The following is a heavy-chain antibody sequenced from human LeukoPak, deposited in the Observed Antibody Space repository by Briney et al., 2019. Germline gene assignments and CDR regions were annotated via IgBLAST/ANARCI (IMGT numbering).Heavy chain of an antibody. Sequence: SVKVSCKASGGTFSSYAISWVRQAPGQGLEWMGGVIPIFGTANYAQKFQGRVTITADESTSTAYMELSSLRSEDTAVYYCASGVTTSDYYYYGMDVWGQGTTVTVSS. V-gene: IGHV1-69*13. CDR2: VIPIFGTA. CDR3: ASGVTTSDYYYYGMDV. D-gene: IGHD4-17*01. J-gene: IGHJ6*02. CDR1: GGTFSSYA.